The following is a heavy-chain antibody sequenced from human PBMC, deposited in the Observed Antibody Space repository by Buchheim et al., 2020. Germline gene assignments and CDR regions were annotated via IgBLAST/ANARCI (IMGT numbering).Heavy chain of an antibody. V-gene: IGHV3-7*04. J-gene: IGHJ4*02. D-gene: IGHD3-22*01. CDR3: ARGYYHHSSGYSPDY. Sequence: EVQLVESGGGLVQPGGSLRLSCAASGFTFSSYWMSWVRQAPGKGLEWVANIKQDGSEKYYVDSVKGRFTMSRDNAKNLLFLQLNSLRAEDTAVYYCARGYYHHSSGYSPDYWGQGTL. CDR2: IKQDGSEK. CDR1: GFTFSSYW.